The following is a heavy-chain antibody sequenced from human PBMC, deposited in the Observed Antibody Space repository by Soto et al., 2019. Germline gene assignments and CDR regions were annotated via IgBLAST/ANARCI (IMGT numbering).Heavy chain of an antibody. J-gene: IGHJ4*02. D-gene: IGHD3-22*01. Sequence: PGGSLRLSCAASGLTFSSYAMSWVRQAPGKGLEWVSAISGSGGSTYYADSVKGRFTISRDNSRNTLFLQMNSLRAEDTAVYYCARDYYKYYDSSGYYRSPAYCGQRNLVTVSS. V-gene: IGHV3-23*01. CDR3: ARDYYKYYDSSGYYRSPAY. CDR1: GLTFSSYA. CDR2: ISGSGGST.